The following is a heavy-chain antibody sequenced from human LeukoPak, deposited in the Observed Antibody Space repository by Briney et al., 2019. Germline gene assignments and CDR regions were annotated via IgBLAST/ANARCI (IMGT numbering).Heavy chain of an antibody. D-gene: IGHD3-22*01. J-gene: IGHJ4*02. CDR2: ITGTGGST. V-gene: IGHV3-23*01. CDR3: AKFDSSGYYYGPRVIDY. Sequence: GGSLRLSCAASGFTFTSYVMNWVRQVPGKGLEWVSGITGTGGSTYYADSVKGRFTISRDNSKNTLYLQMNSLRAEDTAVYYCAKFDSSGYYYGPRVIDYWGQGTLVTVSS. CDR1: GFTFTSYV.